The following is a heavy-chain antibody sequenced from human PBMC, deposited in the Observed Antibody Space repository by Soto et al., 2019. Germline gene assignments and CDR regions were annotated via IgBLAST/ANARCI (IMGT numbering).Heavy chain of an antibody. CDR3: AKSWLDSSGYYYGMDV. CDR2: ISGSGGST. Sequence: WGSLRLSCAASGFTFSSYAMSWVRQAPGKGLEWVSAISGSGGSTYYADSVKGRFTISRDNSKNTLYLQMNSLRAEDTAVYYCAKSWLDSSGYYYGMDVWGQGTTVTVSS. V-gene: IGHV3-23*01. D-gene: IGHD3-22*01. CDR1: GFTFSSYA. J-gene: IGHJ6*02.